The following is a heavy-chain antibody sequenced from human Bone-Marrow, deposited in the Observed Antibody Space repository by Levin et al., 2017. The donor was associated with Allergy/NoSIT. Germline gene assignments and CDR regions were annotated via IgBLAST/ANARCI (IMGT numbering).Heavy chain of an antibody. J-gene: IGHJ5*02. V-gene: IGHV2-26*01. CDR1: GFSLSNARMG. CDR2: IFSNDEK. Sequence: SGPTLVKPTETLTLTCTVSGFSLSNARMGVSWIRQPPGKALEWLAHIFSNDEKSYSTSLKSRLTISKDTSKSQVVLTMTNMDPVDTATYYCARIRALSSGGSWKNWFDPWGQGTLVTVSS. CDR3: ARIRALSSGGSWKNWFDP. D-gene: IGHD2-15*01.